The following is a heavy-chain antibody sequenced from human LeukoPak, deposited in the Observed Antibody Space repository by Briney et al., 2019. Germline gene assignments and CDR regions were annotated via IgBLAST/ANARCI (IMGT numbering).Heavy chain of an antibody. D-gene: IGHD2-2*01. Sequence: SETLSLTCADYGGSFSGYYWSWIRQPPGKGLEWIGEINHSGSTNYNPSLKSRVTISVDTSKNQFSLKLSSVTAADTAVYYCARGAVPDHYYYYMAVWRKGTTVTVSS. V-gene: IGHV4-34*01. CDR3: ARGAVPDHYYYYMAV. CDR2: INHSGST. J-gene: IGHJ6*03. CDR1: GGSFSGYY.